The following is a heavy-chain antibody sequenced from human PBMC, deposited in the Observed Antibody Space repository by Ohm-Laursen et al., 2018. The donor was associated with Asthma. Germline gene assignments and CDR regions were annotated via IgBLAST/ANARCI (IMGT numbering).Heavy chain of an antibody. CDR1: GFTFSSYA. D-gene: IGHD3-3*01. J-gene: IGHJ4*02. Sequence: SSLRLSCAASGFTFSSYAMHWVRQAPGKGLEWVAVISYDGSNKYYADSVKGRFTISRDNSKNTLYLQMNSLRAEDTAVYYCALITIFGVVIDYWGQGTLVTVSS. CDR3: ALITIFGVVIDY. CDR2: ISYDGSNK. V-gene: IGHV3-30-3*01.